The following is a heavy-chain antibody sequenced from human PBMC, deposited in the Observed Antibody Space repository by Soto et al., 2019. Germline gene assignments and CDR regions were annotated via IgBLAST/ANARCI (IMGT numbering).Heavy chain of an antibody. CDR3: AKDLFSLLYEIRGDGFEA. J-gene: IGHJ5*02. Sequence: PGGSLRLSCAASGFTFSNYAMSWVRQAPGKGLEWVSAISGSGANTYYADSVKGRFTISRDNSKNTLYLQMNSLRAEYTAVCYCAKDLFSLLYEIRGDGFEAWGAGRLGT. D-gene: IGHD2-8*01. CDR1: GFTFSNYA. V-gene: IGHV3-23*01. CDR2: ISGSGANT.